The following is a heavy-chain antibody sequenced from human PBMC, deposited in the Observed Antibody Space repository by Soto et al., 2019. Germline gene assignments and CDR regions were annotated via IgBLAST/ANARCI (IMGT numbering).Heavy chain of an antibody. CDR3: AKDTTRIYCSSTSCLSHDYYYGMDV. J-gene: IGHJ6*02. Sequence: GGSLRLSCAASGFTFDDYAMHWVRQAPGKGLEWVSLISWDGGSTYYADSVKGRFTISRDNSKNSLYLQMNSLRAEDTALYYCAKDTTRIYCSSTSCLSHDYYYGMDVWGQGTTVTVSS. V-gene: IGHV3-43D*03. CDR1: GFTFDDYA. D-gene: IGHD2-2*01. CDR2: ISWDGGST.